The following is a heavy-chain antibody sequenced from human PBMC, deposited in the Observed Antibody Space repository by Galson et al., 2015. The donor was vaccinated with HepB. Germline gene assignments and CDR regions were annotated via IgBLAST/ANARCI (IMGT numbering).Heavy chain of an antibody. CDR2: IYDSGNT. J-gene: IGHJ3*02. D-gene: IGHD5-18*01. CDR1: GGSTNSGAYS. CDR3: ARASPGYAYGTGDAFDI. V-gene: IGHV4-30-4*07. Sequence: TLSLTCAVSGGSTNSGAYSWSWIRQPPGKGLEWIGYIYDSGNTYYDPSLKSRVSISLDTSKKQFSLNLRSVTAADTAVYYCARASPGYAYGTGDAFDIWGQGTLVTVSA.